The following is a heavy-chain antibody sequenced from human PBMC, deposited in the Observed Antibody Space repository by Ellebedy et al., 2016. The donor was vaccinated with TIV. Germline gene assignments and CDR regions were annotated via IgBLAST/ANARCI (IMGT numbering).Heavy chain of an antibody. CDR1: RFSFNNFG. CDR3: ARDYQNGMDV. D-gene: IGHD2-2*01. Sequence: GESLKISCAASRFSFNNFGMRWVRQALGKGLEWVAVIWHDGSHTYHADTLRGRFTISRDTSTNTLYLQMNSLRAEDTALYFCARDYQNGMDVWGQGTTVTVSS. J-gene: IGHJ6*02. V-gene: IGHV3-33*01. CDR2: IWHDGSHT.